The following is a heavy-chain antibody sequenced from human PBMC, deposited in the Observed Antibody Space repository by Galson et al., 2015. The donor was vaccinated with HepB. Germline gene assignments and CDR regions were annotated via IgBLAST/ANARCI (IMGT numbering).Heavy chain of an antibody. Sequence: SLRLSCAASGFTFSSYGMHWVRQAPGKGPEWVAFIRYDGSNKYYADSVKGRFTISRDNSKNTLYLQMNSLRAEDTAVYYCAKIAAAAGYYFDYWGQGTLVTVSS. V-gene: IGHV3-30*02. CDR1: GFTFSSYG. J-gene: IGHJ4*02. CDR2: IRYDGSNK. D-gene: IGHD6-13*01. CDR3: AKIAAAAGYYFDY.